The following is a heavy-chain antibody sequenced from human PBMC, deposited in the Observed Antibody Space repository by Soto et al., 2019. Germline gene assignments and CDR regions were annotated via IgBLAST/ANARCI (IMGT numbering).Heavy chain of an antibody. Sequence: QVQLVESGGGVVQPGRSLRLSCAASGFTFSSYGMHWVRQAPGKGLEWVAVISYDGSNKYYADSVKGRFTISRDNSKNTLYLQMNSLRAEDTAVYYCAKDPGDYSNMYYGMDVWGQGTTVTVSS. J-gene: IGHJ6*02. D-gene: IGHD4-4*01. CDR2: ISYDGSNK. V-gene: IGHV3-30*18. CDR3: AKDPGDYSNMYYGMDV. CDR1: GFTFSSYG.